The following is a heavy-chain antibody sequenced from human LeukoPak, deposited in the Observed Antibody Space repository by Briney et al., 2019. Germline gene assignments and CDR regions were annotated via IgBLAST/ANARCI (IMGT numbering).Heavy chain of an antibody. CDR3: ARVGYSSSWGFDY. J-gene: IGHJ4*02. V-gene: IGHV3-30-3*01. CDR1: GFTFSSYA. Sequence: GRSLRLSCAASGFTFSSYAMHWVRQAPGKGLEWVAVISYDGSNKYYADSVKGRFTISRDNSKNTLYLQMNSLRAEDTAVYYCARVGYSSSWGFDYWGQGTLVTVSS. CDR2: ISYDGSNK. D-gene: IGHD6-13*01.